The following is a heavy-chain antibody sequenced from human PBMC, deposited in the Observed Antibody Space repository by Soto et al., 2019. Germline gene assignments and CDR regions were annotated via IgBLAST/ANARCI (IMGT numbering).Heavy chain of an antibody. CDR2: IFYSGST. CDR3: ARDYYSNYYFDY. J-gene: IGHJ4*02. CDR1: GGSISSGDYC. D-gene: IGHD4-4*01. Sequence: SETLSLTCAVSGGSISSGDYCWSWIRQRPGKGLEWIGYIFYSGSTYYNPSLKSRVTISVDTSKNQFSLKLSSVTAADTAVYYCARDYYSNYYFDYWGQGTLVTVSS. V-gene: IGHV4-31*11.